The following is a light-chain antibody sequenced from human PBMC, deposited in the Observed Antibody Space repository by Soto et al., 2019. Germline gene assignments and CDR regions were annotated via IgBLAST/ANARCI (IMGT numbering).Light chain of an antibody. Sequence: QSVLTQPASVSGSPGQSITISCTGTSSDVGGNYVSWYVSWYQQHPGKVPKLIIYDDDDRPSGVSNRFSCSKSGSTASLTISGRQAEDEADYYCSSSANSRTVIFGGGTKVTVL. CDR1: SSDVGGNYVSWY. J-gene: IGLJ2*01. CDR2: DDD. CDR3: SSSANSRTVI. V-gene: IGLV2-14*03.